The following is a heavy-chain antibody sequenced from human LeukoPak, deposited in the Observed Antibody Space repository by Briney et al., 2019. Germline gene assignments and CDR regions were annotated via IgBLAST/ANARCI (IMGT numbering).Heavy chain of an antibody. CDR1: GGSISSYY. D-gene: IGHD5-12*01. V-gene: IGHV4-59*08. CDR3: ARHAVATLWYFDY. J-gene: IGHJ4*02. Sequence: PSETLSLTCTVSGGSISSYYWSWIRQPPGKGLEWIGYIYYSGSTNYNPSLKSRVTISVDTSKNQFSLKLSSVTAADTAVYYCARHAVATLWYFDYWGQGTLVTVSS. CDR2: IYYSGST.